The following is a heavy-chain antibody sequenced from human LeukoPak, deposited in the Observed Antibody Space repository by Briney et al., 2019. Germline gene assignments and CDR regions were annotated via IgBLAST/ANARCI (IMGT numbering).Heavy chain of an antibody. V-gene: IGHV1-2*02. CDR1: GYTFTGYY. J-gene: IGHJ3*02. Sequence: ASVKVSCKASGYTFTGYYMHWVRQAPGQGLEWMGWINPNSGGTNYAQKFQGRVTMTRDTSISTACMELRSLRSDDTAVYYCAREGFSSGWYLGAFDIWGQGTMVTVSS. D-gene: IGHD6-19*01. CDR2: INPNSGGT. CDR3: AREGFSSGWYLGAFDI.